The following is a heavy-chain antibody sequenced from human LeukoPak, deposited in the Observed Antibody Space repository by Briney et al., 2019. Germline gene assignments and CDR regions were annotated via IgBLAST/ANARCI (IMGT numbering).Heavy chain of an antibody. D-gene: IGHD2-8*01. V-gene: IGHV3-7*01. Sequence: PGGSLRLSCAASGFTFSIYWMNWVRQTPGKGLEWVANIKHDGSEEYYVDSVKGRFTISRDNVKNSLYLQMNSLRSEDTAVYYCWCMLSGGFDYWGQGTLVTVSS. CDR1: GFTFSIYW. CDR3: WCMLSGGFDY. J-gene: IGHJ4*02. CDR2: IKHDGSEE.